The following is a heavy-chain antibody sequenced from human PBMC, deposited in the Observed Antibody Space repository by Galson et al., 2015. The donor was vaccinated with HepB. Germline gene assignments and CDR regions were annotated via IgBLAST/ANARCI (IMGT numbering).Heavy chain of an antibody. CDR1: GGTFSSYA. V-gene: IGHV1-69*01. CDR3: AREPRGYCSGGSCYSDVSGYYYYYGMDV. D-gene: IGHD2-15*01. J-gene: IGHJ6*02. Sequence: SCKASGGTFSSYAISWVRQAPGQGLEWMGGIIPIFGTANYAQKFQGRVTITADESTSTAYMELSSLRSEDTAVYYCAREPRGYCSGGSCYSDVSGYYYYYGMDVWGQGTTVTVSS. CDR2: IIPIFGTA.